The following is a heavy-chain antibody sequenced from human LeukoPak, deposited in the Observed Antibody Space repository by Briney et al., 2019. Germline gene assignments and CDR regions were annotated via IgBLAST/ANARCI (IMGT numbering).Heavy chain of an antibody. Sequence: GGSLRLSCAASGFTSSSYAMSWVRQTPGKGLEWVSAISGSGDSTYYADSVKGRFTISRDNSKNTLYLQMNSLRAEDTAVYYCAKSRAIVVVITGTPFDYWGQGTLVTVSS. D-gene: IGHD3-22*01. CDR3: AKSRAIVVVITGTPFDY. J-gene: IGHJ4*02. V-gene: IGHV3-23*01. CDR2: ISGSGDST. CDR1: GFTSSSYA.